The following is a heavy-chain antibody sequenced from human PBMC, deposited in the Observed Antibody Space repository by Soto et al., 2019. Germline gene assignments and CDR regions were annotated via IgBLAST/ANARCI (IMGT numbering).Heavy chain of an antibody. Sequence: GGSLRLSCAASGFTFSIYGMHWVRQAPGKGLEWVAEIWYDGSKKYYADSVKGRFTISRDNSKDILYLQMNSLRAEDTAVYYCARDRRSDRGNWFGPWGQGIPVTVSS. J-gene: IGHJ5*02. CDR1: GFTFSIYG. V-gene: IGHV3-33*01. CDR3: ARDRRSDRGNWFGP. D-gene: IGHD2-15*01. CDR2: IWYDGSKK.